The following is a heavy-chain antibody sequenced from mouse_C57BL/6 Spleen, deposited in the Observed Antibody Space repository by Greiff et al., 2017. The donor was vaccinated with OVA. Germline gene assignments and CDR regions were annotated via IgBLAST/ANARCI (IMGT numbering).Heavy chain of an antibody. Sequence: VKLLESGAELVRPGTSVKVSCKASGYAFTNYLIEWVKQRPGQGLEWIGVINPGSGGTKYNEKFKGKATLTADKSSSTDYMQLSSLTSEDSAVYFCAIYDYYVPWCAYWGQGTLVTVSA. CDR1: GYAFTNYL. J-gene: IGHJ3*01. CDR2: INPGSGGT. V-gene: IGHV1-54*01. D-gene: IGHD2-4*01. CDR3: AIYDYYVPWCAY.